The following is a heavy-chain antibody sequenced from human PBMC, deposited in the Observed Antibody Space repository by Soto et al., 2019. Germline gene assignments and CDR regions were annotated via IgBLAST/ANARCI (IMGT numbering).Heavy chain of an antibody. CDR1: GFTFSSYW. D-gene: IGHD5-12*01. V-gene: IGHV3-74*01. CDR3: ARESDIVATYYFDY. J-gene: IGHJ4*02. CDR2: INSDGSST. Sequence: GGSLRLSCAASGFTFSSYWMHWVRQAPGEGLVWVSRINSDGSSTSYADSVKGRFTISRDNAKNTLYLQMNSLRAEDTAVYYCARESDIVATYYFDYWGQGSLVTVSS.